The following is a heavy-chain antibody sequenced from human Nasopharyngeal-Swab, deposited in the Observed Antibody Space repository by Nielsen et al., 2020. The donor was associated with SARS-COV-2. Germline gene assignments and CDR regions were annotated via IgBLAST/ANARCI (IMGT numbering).Heavy chain of an antibody. Sequence: GESLKISCAASGFTFSDSAIHWVRPASGEGLEWVARLRSKVNNYATAYSASVKGRFIIFRDDPANTAYLQMNSLKTEDTAMYYCTRCGGCCYSGRDYWGQGTLVTVSS. D-gene: IGHD2-15*01. CDR2: LRSKVNNYAT. CDR1: GFTFSDSA. CDR3: TRCGGCCYSGRDY. V-gene: IGHV3-73*01. J-gene: IGHJ4*02.